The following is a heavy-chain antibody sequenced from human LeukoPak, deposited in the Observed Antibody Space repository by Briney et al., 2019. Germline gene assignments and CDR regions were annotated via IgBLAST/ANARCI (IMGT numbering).Heavy chain of an antibody. D-gene: IGHD3-10*01. CDR2: ISYDGSNK. CDR1: GFTFSSYG. CDR3: AKFRSTMVRGAIDY. V-gene: IGHV3-30*18. Sequence: PGGSLRLSCAASGFTFSSYGMHWARQAPGKGLEWVAVISYDGSNKYYADSVKGRFTISRDNSKNTLYLQMNSLRAEDTAVYYCAKFRSTMVRGAIDYWGQGTLVTVSS. J-gene: IGHJ4*02.